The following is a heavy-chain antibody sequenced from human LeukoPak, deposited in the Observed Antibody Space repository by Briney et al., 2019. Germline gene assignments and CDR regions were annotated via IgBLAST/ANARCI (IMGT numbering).Heavy chain of an antibody. CDR3: ARGAVAGSWSDFAAFDI. CDR2: ISSSASPI. Sequence: PGGSLTLSCAASGFTFSDYYMTWIRQAPGKGLEWVSYISSSASPIYYADSVKGRFTISRDNARNSLYLQMNTLRADDTAVYYCARGAVAGSWSDFAAFDIWGQGTMVTVSS. V-gene: IGHV3-11*01. J-gene: IGHJ3*02. CDR1: GFTFSDYY. D-gene: IGHD6-19*01.